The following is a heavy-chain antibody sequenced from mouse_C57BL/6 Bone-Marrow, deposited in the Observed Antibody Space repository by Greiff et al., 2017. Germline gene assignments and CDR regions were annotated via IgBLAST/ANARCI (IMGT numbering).Heavy chain of an antibody. CDR1: GFTFSSYG. V-gene: IGHV5-6*01. CDR3: ARRNWDYWYFDV. Sequence: EVQVVESGGDLVKPGGSLKLSCAASGFTFSSYGMSWVRQTPDKRLEWVATISSGGSYTYYPDSVKGRFTISRDNAKNTLYLQMSSLKSEDTAMYYCARRNWDYWYFDVWGTGTTVTVSS. J-gene: IGHJ1*03. CDR2: ISSGGSYT. D-gene: IGHD4-1*01.